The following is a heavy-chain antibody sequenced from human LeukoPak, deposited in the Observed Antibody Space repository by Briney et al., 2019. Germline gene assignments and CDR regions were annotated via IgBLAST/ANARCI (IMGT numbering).Heavy chain of an antibody. CDR3: ATSRGYCSSTSCRDDYYFDY. CDR1: GYTFTGYY. CDR2: INPNSGGT. J-gene: IGHJ4*02. D-gene: IGHD2-2*01. V-gene: IGHV1-2*02. Sequence: GASVKVCCKASGYTFTGYYIHWVRQAPGQGNEWSGWINPNSGGTNYAQKFQGRVTMTRDTSISTAYMELSRLRSDDTAVYYCATSRGYCSSTSCRDDYYFDYWGQGTLVTVSS.